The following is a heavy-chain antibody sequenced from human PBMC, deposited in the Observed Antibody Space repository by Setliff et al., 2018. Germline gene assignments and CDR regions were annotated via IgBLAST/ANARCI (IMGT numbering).Heavy chain of an antibody. CDR2: IYHSGYT. CDR3: ARGLHDTSDDYYVGAFDM. J-gene: IGHJ3*02. Sequence: SETLSLTCTVSGGSISPYYWSWIRQPPGKGLEWIGYIYHSGYTSYNPSLKSRVTLSVDTSKNKLSQRLTSVTAADTALYYCARGLHDTSDDYYVGAFDMWGLGTKVTVS. V-gene: IGHV4-59*01. CDR1: GGSISPYY. D-gene: IGHD3-22*01.